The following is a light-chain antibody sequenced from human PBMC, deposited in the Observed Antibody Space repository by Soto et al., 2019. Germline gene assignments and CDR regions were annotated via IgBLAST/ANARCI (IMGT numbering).Light chain of an antibody. CDR2: DNI. J-gene: IGLJ3*02. V-gene: IGLV1-40*01. Sequence: QSVMTQPPSVSGAPGQRVSISCTGSSSNIGAGSDVHWYQQLPGTAPKLLIYDNINRPSGVPDRFSGSKSGTSASLAITGLQAEDEADYYCQSYDSSLSGSWVFGGGTKVTVL. CDR1: SSNIGAGSD. CDR3: QSYDSSLSGSWV.